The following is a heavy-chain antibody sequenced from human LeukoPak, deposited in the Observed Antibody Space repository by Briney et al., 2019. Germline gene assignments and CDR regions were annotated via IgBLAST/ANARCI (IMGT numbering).Heavy chain of an antibody. CDR2: INHSGST. V-gene: IGHV4-34*01. CDR3: ARPRLRYFDRGYFDY. D-gene: IGHD3-9*01. CDR1: GGSISSYY. Sequence: SETLSLTCTVSGGSISSYYWSWIRQPPGKGLEWIGEINHSGSTNYNPSLKSRVTISVDTSKNQFSLKLSSVTAADTAVYYCARPRLRYFDRGYFDYWGQGTLVTVSS. J-gene: IGHJ4*02.